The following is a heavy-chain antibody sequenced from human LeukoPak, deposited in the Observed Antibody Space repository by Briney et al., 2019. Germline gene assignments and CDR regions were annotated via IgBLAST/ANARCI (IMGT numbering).Heavy chain of an antibody. J-gene: IGHJ4*02. V-gene: IGHV4-34*01. D-gene: IGHD3-22*01. CDR3: ARQPIRKRTYYYDSSGYRSPFDY. Sequence: SETLSLTCAVYGGSFSGYYWSWISQPPGKGLEWIGEINHSGSTNYNPFFKGRATISVDTSKNQFSLKLSSVTAADTAVYYCARQPIRKRTYYYDSSGYRSPFDYWGQGTLVTVSS. CDR1: GGSFSGYY. CDR2: INHSGST.